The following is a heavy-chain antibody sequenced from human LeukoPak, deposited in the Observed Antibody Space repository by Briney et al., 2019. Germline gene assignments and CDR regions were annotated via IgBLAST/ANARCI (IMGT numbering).Heavy chain of an antibody. D-gene: IGHD3-10*01. J-gene: IGHJ5*02. CDR2: INHSGST. CDR3: ARPLRVTMIRGAAFMASSDFDP. CDR1: GGSFSGYY. V-gene: IGHV4-34*01. Sequence: SETLSLTCAVYGGSFSGYYWSWIRQPPGKGLEWIGEINHSGSTNYNPSLKSRVTISVDTSKNQFSLKLSSVTAADTAVYYCARPLRVTMIRGAAFMASSDFDPWGQGTLVTVSS.